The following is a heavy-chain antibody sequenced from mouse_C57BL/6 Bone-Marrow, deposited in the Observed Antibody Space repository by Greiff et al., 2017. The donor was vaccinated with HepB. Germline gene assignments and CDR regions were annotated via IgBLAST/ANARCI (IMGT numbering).Heavy chain of an antibody. CDR3: ARRYDYDGFYAMDY. CDR2: ISNGGGST. J-gene: IGHJ4*01. D-gene: IGHD2-4*01. CDR1: GFTFSDYY. V-gene: IGHV5-12*01. Sequence: EVQVVESGGGLVQPGGSLKLSCAASGFTFSDYYMYWVRQTPEKRLEWVAYISNGGGSTYYPDTVKGRFTISRDNAKNTLYLQMSRLKSEDTAMYYCARRYDYDGFYAMDYWGQGTSVTVSS.